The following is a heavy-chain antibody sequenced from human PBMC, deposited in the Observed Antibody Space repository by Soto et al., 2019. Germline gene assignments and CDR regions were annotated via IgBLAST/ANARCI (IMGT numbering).Heavy chain of an antibody. D-gene: IGHD6-6*01. CDR2: ISSSSSFI. J-gene: IGHJ3*02. CDR1: GFTFTNYK. V-gene: IGHV3-21*01. Sequence: GGSLRLSCAASGFTFTNYKMNWVRQAPGKGLEWVSSISSSSSFIYYADSVKGRFTISRDDAVNSLSLQMHSLRAEDTAVYYCAREPAYTSSAFDTWGHGTMVTVSS. CDR3: AREPAYTSSAFDT.